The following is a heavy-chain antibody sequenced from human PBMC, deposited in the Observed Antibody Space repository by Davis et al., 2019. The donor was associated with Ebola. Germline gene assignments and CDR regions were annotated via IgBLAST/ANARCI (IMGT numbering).Heavy chain of an antibody. V-gene: IGHV3-30-3*01. CDR3: ARDLRW. D-gene: IGHD4-23*01. Sequence: GESLKISCAASGFTFSSYAMHWVRQAPGKGLEWVAVISYDGSNKYYADSVKGRFTISRDNSKNTLYLQMNSLRAEDTAVYYCARDLRWWGQGTMVTVSS. CDR2: ISYDGSNK. CDR1: GFTFSSYA. J-gene: IGHJ3*01.